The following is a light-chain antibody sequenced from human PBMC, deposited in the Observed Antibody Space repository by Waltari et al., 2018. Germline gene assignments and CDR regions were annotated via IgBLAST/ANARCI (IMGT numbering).Light chain of an antibody. CDR3: NSRDSNGNPVV. CDR1: DIRRKS. Sequence: SYVLAQPHSVSVAPGETARITCGGSDIRRKSVHWYQQKPGQAPRLVIYYDSARPSGIPERVSGSNSGDTASLTITGAQAEDEADYYCNSRDSNGNPVVFGPATKVTVL. V-gene: IGLV3-21*01. CDR2: YDS. J-gene: IGLJ1*01.